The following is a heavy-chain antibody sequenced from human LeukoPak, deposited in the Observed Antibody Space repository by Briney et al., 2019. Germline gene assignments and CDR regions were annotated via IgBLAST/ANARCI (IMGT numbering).Heavy chain of an antibody. CDR1: GFTFSGYS. V-gene: IGHV3-21*03. CDR3: TRNIDDVLTGDDAFDV. D-gene: IGHD3-9*01. Sequence: KAGGSLRLSCAGSGFTFSGYSLNWVRQAPWKGLEWVSSITSSGSSMYYADSVKGRFTISRDNAESSVYLQMNSLRVDDTGLYYCTRNIDDVLTGDDAFDVWGQGTVVTVSS. CDR2: ITSSGSSM. J-gene: IGHJ3*01.